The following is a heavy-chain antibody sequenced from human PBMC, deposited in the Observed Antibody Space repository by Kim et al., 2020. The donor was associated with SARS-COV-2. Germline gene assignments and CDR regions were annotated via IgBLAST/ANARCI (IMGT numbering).Heavy chain of an antibody. Sequence: GGSLRLSCAASGFRYTDYAMNWVRQAPGKGLEWVSGISDRGTATFYADSAKGRFTISRDNSKDTLYLQINYLRVDDTAVYYCARGLQSCSYCDCSDPFD. CDR1: GFRYTDYA. D-gene: IGHD3-16*01. CDR2: ISDRGTAT. V-gene: IGHV3-23*01. J-gene: IGHJ3*02. CDR3: ARGLQSCSYCDCSDPFD.